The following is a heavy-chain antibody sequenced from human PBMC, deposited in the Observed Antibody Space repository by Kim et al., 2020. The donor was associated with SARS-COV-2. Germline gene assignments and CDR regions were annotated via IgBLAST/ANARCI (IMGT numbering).Heavy chain of an antibody. D-gene: IGHD2-21*01. Sequence: ASVKVSCKASGYTFTVHYIHWVRQGPGQGLEWMGWIHPSTGATTYAQQFQGRVTMTRDRSITTTYMELSSLRSDDTAVYYCARDSYSATGGGGFAPWGRG. CDR1: GYTFTVHY. CDR3: ARDSYSATGGGGFAP. J-gene: IGHJ5*02. CDR2: IHPSTGAT. V-gene: IGHV1-2*02.